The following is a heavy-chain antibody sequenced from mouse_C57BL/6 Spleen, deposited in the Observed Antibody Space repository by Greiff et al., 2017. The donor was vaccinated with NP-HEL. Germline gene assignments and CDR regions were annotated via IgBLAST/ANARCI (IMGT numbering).Heavy chain of an antibody. J-gene: IGHJ3*01. CDR3: TRESYGNPAWFAY. CDR1: GYTFTSYW. D-gene: IGHD2-1*01. V-gene: IGHV1-5*01. Sequence: EVQLQQSGTVLARPGASVKMSCKTSGYTFTSYWMHWVKQRPRQGLEWIGAIYPGNSDTSYNQKFKGKAKLTAVTSASTAYMELSSLTNEDSAVYYCTRESYGNPAWFAYWGQGTLVTVSA. CDR2: IYPGNSDT.